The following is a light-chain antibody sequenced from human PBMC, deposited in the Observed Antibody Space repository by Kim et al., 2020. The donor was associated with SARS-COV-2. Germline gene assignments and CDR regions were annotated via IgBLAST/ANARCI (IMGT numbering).Light chain of an antibody. Sequence: ASVGDRATITCRASQKVDSHLSWYKQKPGRAPKVLIFAASTLQPGVPSRFSGGESGSDFSLTINSLQPEDLSTYYCQQNFTTPRTFGQGAKVDIK. CDR1: QKVDSH. V-gene: IGKV1-39*01. CDR3: QQNFTTPRT. J-gene: IGKJ1*01. CDR2: AAS.